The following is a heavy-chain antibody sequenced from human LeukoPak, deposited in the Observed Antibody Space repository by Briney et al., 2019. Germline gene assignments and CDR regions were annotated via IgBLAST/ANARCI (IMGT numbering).Heavy chain of an antibody. J-gene: IGHJ4*02. CDR1: GYSIISDYF. D-gene: IGHD3/OR15-3a*01. CDR2: IYHSGST. CDR3: ARGIVGSRDFYFRYYFDY. Sequence: SETLSLTCTVSGYSIISDYFWGWIRQPPGKGLEWIGIIYHSGSTYYSPSLKSRVTVSVDTSKNEFSLKLSSVTAADTAVYFCARGIVGSRDFYFRYYFDYWGQGTLVTVSS. V-gene: IGHV4-38-2*02.